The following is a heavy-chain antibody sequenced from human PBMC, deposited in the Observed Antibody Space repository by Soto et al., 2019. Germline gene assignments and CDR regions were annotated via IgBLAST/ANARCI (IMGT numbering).Heavy chain of an antibody. V-gene: IGHV3-74*01. D-gene: IGHD3-10*01. CDR2: INSDGSSI. CDR1: GFTFSSYW. CDR3: AKRTSMSGNYYFDY. Sequence: EVQLVESGGGLVQPGGSLSLSYAASGFTFSSYWMHWVRQAPGKGLVWVARINSDGSSISYADSVKGRFTISRDNAKNTLYLQMNSLRAEDTAVYYCAKRTSMSGNYYFDYWGQGILVTVSS. J-gene: IGHJ4*02.